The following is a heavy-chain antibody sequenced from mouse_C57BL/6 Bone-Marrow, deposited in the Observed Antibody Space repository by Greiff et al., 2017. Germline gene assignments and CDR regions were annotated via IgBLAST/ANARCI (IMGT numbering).Heavy chain of an antibody. Sequence: EVQVVESGAELVRPGASVKLSCTASGFNIKDDYMHWVKQRPEQGLEWIGWIDPENGDTESASKFQGKATITADTSSNTAYLQLSSLTSEDTAVYYCTPWGYGSSGFAYWGQGTLVTVSA. CDR3: TPWGYGSSGFAY. D-gene: IGHD1-1*01. CDR1: GFNIKDDY. CDR2: IDPENGDT. V-gene: IGHV14-4*01. J-gene: IGHJ3*01.